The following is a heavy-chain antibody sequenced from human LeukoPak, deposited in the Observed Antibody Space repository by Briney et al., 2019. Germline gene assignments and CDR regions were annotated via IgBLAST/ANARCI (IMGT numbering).Heavy chain of an antibody. J-gene: IGHJ4*02. CDR3: ARLPYRDGVAQDY. D-gene: IGHD3-16*02. CDR1: GYTFTRYY. CDR2: INPISGAT. V-gene: IGHV1-46*01. Sequence: ASVKVSCKTSGYTFTRYYMQWVRQAPGHGLEWMGTINPISGATDYAQKFQGRVTMTRDTSTSTVYMELSSLRSEDTAMYYCARLPYRDGVAQDYWGQGTLVTVSS.